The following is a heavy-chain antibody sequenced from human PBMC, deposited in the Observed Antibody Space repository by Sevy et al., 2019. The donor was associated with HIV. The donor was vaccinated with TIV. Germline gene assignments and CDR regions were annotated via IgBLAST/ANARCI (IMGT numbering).Heavy chain of an antibody. CDR2: ISYDGSNK. CDR3: AREAMAIVATISTCCGMDV. Sequence: GGSLRLSCAASGFTFSSYAMHWVRQAPGKGLEWVAVISYDGSNKYYADSVKGRFTISRDNSKNTLYLQMNSLRAEDTAVYYCAREAMAIVATISTCCGMDVWGQGTTVTVSS. V-gene: IGHV3-30-3*01. D-gene: IGHD5-12*01. J-gene: IGHJ6*02. CDR1: GFTFSSYA.